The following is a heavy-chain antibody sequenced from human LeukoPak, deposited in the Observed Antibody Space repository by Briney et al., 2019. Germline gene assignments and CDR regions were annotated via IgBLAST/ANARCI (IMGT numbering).Heavy chain of an antibody. Sequence: SETLSLTCTVSGGSISSSSYYWGWIRQPPGKGLEWIGSIYYSGSTYYNPSLKSRVTISVDTSKNRFSLKLSSVTAADTAVYYCARFNYGDHNDYWGQGTLVTVSS. CDR2: IYYSGST. J-gene: IGHJ4*02. D-gene: IGHD4-17*01. CDR3: ARFNYGDHNDY. V-gene: IGHV4-39*01. CDR1: GGSISSSSYY.